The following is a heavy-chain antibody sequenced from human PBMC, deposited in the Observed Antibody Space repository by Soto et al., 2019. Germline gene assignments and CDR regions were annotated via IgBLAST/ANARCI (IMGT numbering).Heavy chain of an antibody. CDR3: ARGYCSGGSCFYPFDY. V-gene: IGHV1-69*02. D-gene: IGHD2-15*01. J-gene: IGHJ4*02. CDR1: GGTFSSYT. CDR2: FIPILSMA. Sequence: QVQLVQSGAEVKKPGSSVKVSCKASGGTFSSYTISWVRQAPGQGLEWMGRFIPILSMANYAQKFQGRVTITADKSTSTAYMELSSLRSEDTAVYYCARGYCSGGSCFYPFDYWGQGTLVTVSS.